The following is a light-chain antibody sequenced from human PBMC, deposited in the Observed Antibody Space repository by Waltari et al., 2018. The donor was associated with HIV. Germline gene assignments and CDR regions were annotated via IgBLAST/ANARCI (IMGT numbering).Light chain of an antibody. CDR3: ASHAGSKDV. CDR2: DVT. Sequence: QSALTQPPSASGSPGQSVTISCTGTSSDVGAYNYVSWFQQHPGQAPKLMIYDVTKRPSGVPGRFSGSKSGNTASLTVSGLQAEDEADYYCASHAGSKDVFGGGTRLTVL. CDR1: SSDVGAYNY. V-gene: IGLV2-8*01. J-gene: IGLJ2*01.